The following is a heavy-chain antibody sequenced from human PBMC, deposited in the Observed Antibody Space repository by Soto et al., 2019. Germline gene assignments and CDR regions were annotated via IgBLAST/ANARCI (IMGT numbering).Heavy chain of an antibody. CDR1: GGTFSSYT. D-gene: IGHD1-26*01. V-gene: IGHV1-69*08. Sequence: QVQLVQSGAEVKKPGSSVEVSCKASGGTFSSYTISWVRQAPGQGLEWMGRIIPTLDIPNYAQTFQGRITITADESTGTGYMELSSLRSDDSAVDYFATELGVEWEFPLDPWGQGTLVPVSS. J-gene: IGHJ5*02. CDR3: ATELGVEWEFPLDP. CDR2: IIPTLDIP.